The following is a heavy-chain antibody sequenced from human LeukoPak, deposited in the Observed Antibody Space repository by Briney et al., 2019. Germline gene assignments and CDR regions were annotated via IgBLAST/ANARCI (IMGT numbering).Heavy chain of an antibody. CDR1: GFTFSSYG. Sequence: PGGSLGLSCAASGFTFSSYGITWVRQAPGKGLEWVSTISATGGSTYYADSVKGRFTISRDNSKYTLYLQMNSLRAEDTAVYYCAKGGYSSGWRNYFDYWGQGTLVTVSS. D-gene: IGHD6-19*01. J-gene: IGHJ4*02. CDR3: AKGGYSSGWRNYFDY. CDR2: ISATGGST. V-gene: IGHV3-23*01.